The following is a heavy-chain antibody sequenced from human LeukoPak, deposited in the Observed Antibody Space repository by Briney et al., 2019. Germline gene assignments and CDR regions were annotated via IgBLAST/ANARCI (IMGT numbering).Heavy chain of an antibody. J-gene: IGHJ4*02. CDR1: GFTFSRYW. V-gene: IGHV3-7*04. Sequence: GGSLRLSCAASGFTFSRYWMSWFRQAPGKGLEWVANIKEDGREGYYGGSVKGRFAISRDNAQHSLYLRMNSLRAEDTAVYYCARGDGCSSTSCYHIDFWGQGSLVTVSS. CDR2: IKEDGREG. CDR3: ARGDGCSSTSCYHIDF. D-gene: IGHD2-2*01.